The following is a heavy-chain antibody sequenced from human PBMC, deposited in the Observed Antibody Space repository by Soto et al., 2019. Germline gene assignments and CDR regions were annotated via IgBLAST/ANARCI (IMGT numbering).Heavy chain of an antibody. J-gene: IGHJ2*01. CDR3: ARATQVVDTAMVPWYFDL. Sequence: GGSLRLSCAASGFTFSSYDMHWVRQATGKGLEWVSAIGTAGDPYYPGSVKGRFTISRENAKNSLYLQMNSLRAGDTAVYYCARATQVVDTAMVPWYFDLWGRGTLVTVSS. CDR2: IGTAGDP. CDR1: GFTFSSYD. V-gene: IGHV3-13*05. D-gene: IGHD5-18*01.